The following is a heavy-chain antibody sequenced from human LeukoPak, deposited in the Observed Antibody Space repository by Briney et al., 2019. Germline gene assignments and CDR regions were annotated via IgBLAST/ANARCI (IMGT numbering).Heavy chain of an antibody. CDR2: ISGRSSTI. D-gene: IGHD1-26*01. V-gene: IGHV3-48*01. J-gene: IGHJ4*02. CDR1: AFTLSDYS. Sequence: GGSLRLSCAASAFTLSDYSMNWVRQAPGKGLEWISYISGRSSTIYYADSVKGRFTISRDNAKNSMYLQMNSLRAEDTAVYYCARDRIKSGSYYFDYWGQGTLVTVSS. CDR3: ARDRIKSGSYYFDY.